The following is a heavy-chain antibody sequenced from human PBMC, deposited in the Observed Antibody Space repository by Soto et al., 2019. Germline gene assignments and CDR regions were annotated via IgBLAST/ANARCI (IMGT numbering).Heavy chain of an antibody. CDR1: GGSISRGGYY. V-gene: IGHV4-31*03. J-gene: IGHJ5*02. CDR3: ARSVFT. Sequence: QVQLQESVPGLVKPAQTLSLTCTVSGGSISRGGYYWSWIRQHPGKVLEWIGYIYYSGSTYYNPSLHSRVTISVDTSKNQFSLKLSSVTAANTAVYYCARSVFTWGQGPLVTVYS. CDR2: IYYSGST. D-gene: IGHD3-10*02.